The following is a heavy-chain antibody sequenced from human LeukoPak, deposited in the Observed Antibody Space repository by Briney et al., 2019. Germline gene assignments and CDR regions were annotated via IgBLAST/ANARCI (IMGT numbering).Heavy chain of an antibody. Sequence: GGSLSLSCAASGFTLTNYWLIWVRQAPGKRLEWVANINEDGSKKYYVGSVEGRFTISRDNAKNSVFLQMNSLRAEDTAMYYCASSSYSSSSSWGQGTLVTVSS. CDR3: ASSSYSSSSS. J-gene: IGHJ5*02. V-gene: IGHV3-7*01. CDR2: INEDGSKK. D-gene: IGHD6-6*01. CDR1: GFTLTNYW.